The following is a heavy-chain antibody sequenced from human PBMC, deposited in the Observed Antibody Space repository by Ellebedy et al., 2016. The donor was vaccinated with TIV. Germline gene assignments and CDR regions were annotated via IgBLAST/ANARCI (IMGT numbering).Heavy chain of an antibody. V-gene: IGHV3-9*01. Sequence: PGGSLRLSCTASGFKIEDYAMHWVRQAPGKGLEWVSGITWNSGDIGYADSVKCRFTISRDNAKNSLHLQMNSLRSEDTALYYCAKETYGGYFFVFDVWGQGTMVAVSS. CDR2: ITWNSGDI. CDR1: GFKIEDYA. D-gene: IGHD2-21*01. CDR3: AKETYGGYFFVFDV. J-gene: IGHJ3*01.